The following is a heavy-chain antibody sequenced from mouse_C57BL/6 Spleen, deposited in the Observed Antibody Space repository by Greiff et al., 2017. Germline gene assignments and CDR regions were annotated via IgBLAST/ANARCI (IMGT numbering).Heavy chain of an antibody. CDR1: GFTFSDAW. V-gene: IGHV6-6*01. D-gene: IGHD2-3*01. CDR3: TGYYAFYYAMDY. CDR2: IRNKANNHAT. Sequence: EVQGVESGGGLVQPGGSMKLSCAASGFTFSDAWMDWVRQSPEKGLEWVAEIRNKANNHATYYAESVKGRFTISRDDSKSSVYLQMNSLRAEDTGIYYCTGYYAFYYAMDYWGQGTSVTVSS. J-gene: IGHJ4*01.